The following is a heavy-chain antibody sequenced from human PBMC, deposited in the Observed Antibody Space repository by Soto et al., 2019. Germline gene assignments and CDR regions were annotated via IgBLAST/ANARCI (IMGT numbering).Heavy chain of an antibody. V-gene: IGHV1-8*01. CDR1: GYTFTSYD. D-gene: IGHD6-6*01. J-gene: IGHJ4*02. Sequence: ASGKFSCKCSGYTFTSYDINWVRQATGQGLEWMGWMNPNSGNTGYAQKFQGRVTMTRNTSISTAYMELSSLRSEDTAVYYCARGLSIDDRTPGYCGQGTRATVS. CDR3: ARGLSIDDRTPGY. CDR2: MNPNSGNT.